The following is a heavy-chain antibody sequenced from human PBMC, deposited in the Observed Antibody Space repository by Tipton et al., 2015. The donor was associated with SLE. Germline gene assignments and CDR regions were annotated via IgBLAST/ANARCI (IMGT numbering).Heavy chain of an antibody. CDR1: GGSFSGYY. CDR3: ARARVPYSSSAFRH. Sequence: TLSLTCAVYGGSFSGYYSSWIRQPPGKGLEWIGYIYYSGSTNYNPSLKSRVTISVDTSKNQFSLKLSSVTAADTAVYYCARARVPYSSSAFRHWGQGTLVTVSS. D-gene: IGHD6-13*01. CDR2: IYYSGST. V-gene: IGHV4-59*12. J-gene: IGHJ1*01.